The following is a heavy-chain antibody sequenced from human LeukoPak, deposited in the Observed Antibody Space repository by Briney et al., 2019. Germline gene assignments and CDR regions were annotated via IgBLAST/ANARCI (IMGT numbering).Heavy chain of an antibody. CDR2: ISYDGSNK. D-gene: IGHD5-24*01. CDR1: GFTFSSYA. Sequence: SRRPSCAASGFTFSSYAMHWVRQAPGKGPNSLAVISYDGSNKYYADSVKGRLTISRDNSKNTLYLQMNRLRAEDTAVYYCARDGDGYNSDAFDIWGQGTMVTVSS. J-gene: IGHJ3*02. CDR3: ARDGDGYNSDAFDI. V-gene: IGHV3-30-3*01.